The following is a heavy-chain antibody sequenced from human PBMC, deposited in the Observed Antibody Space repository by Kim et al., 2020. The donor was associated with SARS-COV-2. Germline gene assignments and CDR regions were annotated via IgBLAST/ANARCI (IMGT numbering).Heavy chain of an antibody. CDR2: ISYDSINK. J-gene: IGHJ6*02. CDR3: AKDLYYGLVCNGFYGMEV. Sequence: GGSLRLSCAASAFTFSSYAMHWVRQAPGKGLEWVSGISYDSINKYYADTVKGRFTISRDNAKNTLYLQVNSLSAEDTAVYYCAKDLYYGLVCNGFYGMEVWGQGTTVTVSS. V-gene: IGHV3-30*18. CDR1: AFTFSSYA. D-gene: IGHD3-10*01.